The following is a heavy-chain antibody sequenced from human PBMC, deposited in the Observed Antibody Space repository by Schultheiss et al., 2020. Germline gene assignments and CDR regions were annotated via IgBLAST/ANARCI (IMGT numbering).Heavy chain of an antibody. CDR2: ISSSSSYI. D-gene: IGHD6-19*01. Sequence: GGSLRLSCAASGFTFSSYSMNWVRQAPGNGLEWVSSISSSSSYIYYADSVKGRFTISRDNAKNSLYLQMNSLRAEDTAVYYCARDRAVAGRGAFDNWGQGTMVTVSS. J-gene: IGHJ3*02. CDR3: ARDRAVAGRGAFDN. CDR1: GFTFSSYS. V-gene: IGHV3-21*01.